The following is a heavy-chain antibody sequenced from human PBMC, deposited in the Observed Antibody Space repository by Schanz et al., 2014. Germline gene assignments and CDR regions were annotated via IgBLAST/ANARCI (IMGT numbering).Heavy chain of an antibody. CDR3: ARERGVRGGGVWKVNWFDP. Sequence: QVQLVQSGAEVKKPGASVKVSCKASGYTFTRSGISWVRQAPGQGLEWMGWIGGFDGNTNFAQKFQGRVTITADKSTSTAYMELSSLRSEDTAVYYCARERGVRGGGVWKVNWFDPWGQGTLVTVSS. D-gene: IGHD3-10*01. J-gene: IGHJ5*02. CDR2: IGGFDGNT. V-gene: IGHV1-18*01. CDR1: GYTFTRSG.